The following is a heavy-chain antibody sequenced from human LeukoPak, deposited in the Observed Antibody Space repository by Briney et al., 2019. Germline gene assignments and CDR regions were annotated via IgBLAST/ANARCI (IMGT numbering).Heavy chain of an antibody. CDR2: MNPNSGNT. V-gene: IGHV1-8*01. CDR1: GYTFTSYD. Sequence: GASVKVSCKASGYTFTSYDINWVRQATGQGLEWMGWMNPNSGNTGYAQKFQGRVTMTRNTSISTAYMELSSLRSEDTAVYYCARALALSRRMITVITGFGYWGQGTLVTVSS. J-gene: IGHJ4*02. CDR3: ARALALSRRMITVITGFGY. D-gene: IGHD3-16*01.